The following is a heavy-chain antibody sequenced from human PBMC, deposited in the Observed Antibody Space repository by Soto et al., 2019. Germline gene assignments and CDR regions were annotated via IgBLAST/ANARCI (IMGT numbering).Heavy chain of an antibody. CDR1: GYSISSGSY. D-gene: IGHD1-1*01. Sequence: PSETLSLTCTVSGYSISSGSYWGWIRQPPGKGPEWIASIYHGGTTFYNPSLKSRVMMSVGTSKKQFSLKLRSVTAADTAVYYCVRDGTKTLRDWFDPWGQGISVTVSS. CDR2: IYHGGTT. J-gene: IGHJ5*02. CDR3: VRDGTKTLRDWFDP. V-gene: IGHV4-38-2*02.